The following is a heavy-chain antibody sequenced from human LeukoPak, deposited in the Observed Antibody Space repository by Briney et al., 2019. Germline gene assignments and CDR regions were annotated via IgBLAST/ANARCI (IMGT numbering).Heavy chain of an antibody. V-gene: IGHV4-34*01. D-gene: IGHD6-13*01. J-gene: IGHJ5*02. CDR1: GGSFSGYY. CDR3: ARVRAAAGTSWFDP. Sequence: KPSETLALTCAVYGGSFSGYYWSWIRQPPGKGLEWIGEINHSGSTTYNPSLKSRVTISVDTSKNQFSLKLNSVTAADTAVYYCARVRAAAGTSWFDPWGQGTLVTVS. CDR2: INHSGST.